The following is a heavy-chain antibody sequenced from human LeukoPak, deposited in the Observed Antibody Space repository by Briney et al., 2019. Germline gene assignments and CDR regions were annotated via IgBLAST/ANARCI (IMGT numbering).Heavy chain of an antibody. Sequence: SETLSLTCTVSGGSISSYYWSWIRQPAGKGLEWIGRIYTSGSTNYNPSLKSRVTMSVDTSKNQFSLKLSSVTAADTAVYYCARDRGLPAAIEDWFDPWGQGTLVTVSS. CDR3: ARDRGLPAAIEDWFDP. CDR1: GGSISSYY. V-gene: IGHV4-4*07. D-gene: IGHD2-2*01. J-gene: IGHJ5*02. CDR2: IYTSGST.